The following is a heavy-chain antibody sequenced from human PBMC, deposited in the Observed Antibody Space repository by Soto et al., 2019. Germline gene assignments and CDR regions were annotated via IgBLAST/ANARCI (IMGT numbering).Heavy chain of an antibody. D-gene: IGHD3-10*01. Sequence: SVKVSCKASGGTFSSYAISWVRQAPGQGLEWMGGIIPIFGTANYAQKFQGRVTITADESTSTAYMELSSLRSEDTAVYYCARVPITMLRGVPVGTTFDYWGQGTLVTVSS. CDR2: IIPIFGTA. V-gene: IGHV1-69*13. J-gene: IGHJ4*02. CDR3: ARVPITMLRGVPVGTTFDY. CDR1: GGTFSSYA.